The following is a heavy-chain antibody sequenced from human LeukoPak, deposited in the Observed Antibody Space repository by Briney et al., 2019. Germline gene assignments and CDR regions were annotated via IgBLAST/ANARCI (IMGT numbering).Heavy chain of an antibody. D-gene: IGHD3-10*01. V-gene: IGHV3-20*04. J-gene: IGHJ4*02. CDR2: INWNGGST. CDR3: ARDRDITMVRGVEGY. Sequence: PGGSLRLSCTASGFTFSNAWMSWVRQAPGKGLEWVSGINWNGGSTGYADSVKGRFTISRDNAKNSLYLQMNSLRAEDTALYYCARDRDITMVRGVEGYWGQGTLVTVSS. CDR1: GFTFSNAW.